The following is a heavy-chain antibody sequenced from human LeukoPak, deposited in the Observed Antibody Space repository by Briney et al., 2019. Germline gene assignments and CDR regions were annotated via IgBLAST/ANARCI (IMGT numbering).Heavy chain of an antibody. Sequence: PGGSLGLSCKGSGYSFTSYWIGWVRQMPGKGLEWMGIIYPGDSDTRYSPSFQGQVTMSADKSISTAYLQWSSLKASDTAMYYCAKRGPNFYFDLWGRGTLVTVSS. V-gene: IGHV5-51*01. CDR2: IYPGDSDT. CDR3: AKRGPNFYFDL. J-gene: IGHJ2*01. D-gene: IGHD4/OR15-4a*01. CDR1: GYSFTSYW.